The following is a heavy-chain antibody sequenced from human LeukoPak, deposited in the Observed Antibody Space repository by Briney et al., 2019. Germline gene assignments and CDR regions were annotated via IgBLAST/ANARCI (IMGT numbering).Heavy chain of an antibody. J-gene: IGHJ6*04. D-gene: IGHD6-25*01. CDR1: GFTFSIYS. CDR3: ARDGTPIYSSAWVYMDV. V-gene: IGHV3-48*04. Sequence: QAGGSLRLSCAASGFTFSIYSMNWVRQAPGKGLEWVSYISSSSSSIYYADSVEGRFTISRDNAENSLYLQMNSLRGEDTAVYYCARDGTPIYSSAWVYMDVWGKGTTVTISS. CDR2: ISSSSSSI.